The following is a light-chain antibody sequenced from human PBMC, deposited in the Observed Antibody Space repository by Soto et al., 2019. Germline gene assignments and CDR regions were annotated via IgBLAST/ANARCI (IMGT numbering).Light chain of an antibody. Sequence: QSALTQPASVSGSPGQTITISCTGTSSDIGGYNAVSWYQHHPGKAPKLIIYEVTHRPSGVSDRFSASKSGNTASLTISGGQAEDEADYYCNSFRVSHLYVFGTGTKVTVL. CDR2: EVT. V-gene: IGLV2-14*01. CDR1: SSDIGGYNA. CDR3: NSFRVSHLYV. J-gene: IGLJ1*01.